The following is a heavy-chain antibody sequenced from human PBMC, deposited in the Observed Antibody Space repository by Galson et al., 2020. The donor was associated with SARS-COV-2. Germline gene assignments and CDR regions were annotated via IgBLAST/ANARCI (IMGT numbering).Heavy chain of an antibody. CDR3: ARSSGLQSRVEIVVVPVATDNWFDP. CDR1: GYTFTSYY. V-gene: IGHV1-46*01. CDR2: INPSGGST. J-gene: IGHJ5*02. D-gene: IGHD2-2*01. Sequence: ASVKVSCKASGYTFTSYYMHWVRQAPGQGLEWMGIINPSGGSTSYAQKFQGRVTMTRDTSTSTVYMELSSLRSEDTAVYYCARSSGLQSRVEIVVVPVATDNWFDPWGQGTLVTVSS.